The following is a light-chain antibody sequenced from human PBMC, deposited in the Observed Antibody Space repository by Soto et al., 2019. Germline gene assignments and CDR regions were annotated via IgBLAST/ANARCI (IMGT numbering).Light chain of an antibody. V-gene: IGLV2-14*03. CDR3: SSYTTSNTRQIV. Sequence: QSVLTQPASVSGSPGQSITISCTGTSSDVGGYNYVSWYQHHPGKATKLIIYDVSNRPSGVSIRFSGSKSDNTASLTISWLQPEDEADYHCSSYTTSNTRQIVFGTGTKVTVL. CDR2: DVS. J-gene: IGLJ1*01. CDR1: SSDVGGYNY.